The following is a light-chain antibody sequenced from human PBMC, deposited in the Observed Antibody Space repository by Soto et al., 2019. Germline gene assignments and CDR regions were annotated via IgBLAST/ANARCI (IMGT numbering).Light chain of an antibody. CDR1: SSDIGGYNY. J-gene: IGLJ2*01. CDR3: TSYTSSSIVV. Sequence: QSVLTQPASVSGSPGESITISCTGTSSDIGGYNYVSWYQQHPDKAPKLLIYEGTNRPSGVSNRFSASKSGNTASLTISGLQAEDEADYYCTSYTSSSIVVFGEGTKLTVL. V-gene: IGLV2-14*01. CDR2: EGT.